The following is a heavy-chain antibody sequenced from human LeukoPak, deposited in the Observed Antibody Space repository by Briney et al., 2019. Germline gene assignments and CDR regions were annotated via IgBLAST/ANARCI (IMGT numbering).Heavy chain of an antibody. Sequence: PSETLSLTCTVSGGSISSYYWSWIRQPPGKGLEWIGYIYYSGSTNYNPSLKSRVTISVDTSKNHFSLKLSSVTAADTAVYYCARGPFPFGYSSSWDSVYWGQGTLVTVSS. D-gene: IGHD6-13*01. CDR3: ARGPFPFGYSSSWDSVY. J-gene: IGHJ4*02. CDR1: GGSISSYY. V-gene: IGHV4-59*01. CDR2: IYYSGST.